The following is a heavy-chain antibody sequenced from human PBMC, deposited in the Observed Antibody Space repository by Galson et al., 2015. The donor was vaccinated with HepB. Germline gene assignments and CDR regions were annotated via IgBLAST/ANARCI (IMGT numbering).Heavy chain of an antibody. V-gene: IGHV3-30*03. CDR2: ISYDGSHQ. CDR1: GFTFSPYA. D-gene: IGHD3-10*01. Sequence: SLRHSCAASGFTFSPYAMHWVRQAPGKGLEWVGIISYDGSHQYYGDSVKGRFTISRDNSKNTLYLQMHSLRGTDTAVYYCARDSGWYFDLWGRGTLVTVSS. J-gene: IGHJ2*01. CDR3: ARDSGWYFDL.